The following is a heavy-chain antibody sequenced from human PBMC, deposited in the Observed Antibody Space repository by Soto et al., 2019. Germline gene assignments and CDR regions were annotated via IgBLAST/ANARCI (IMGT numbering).Heavy chain of an antibody. CDR3: ARVPLRYGSGKGYYYYYMDV. V-gene: IGHV3-7*01. CDR2: IKQDGSEK. J-gene: IGHJ6*03. D-gene: IGHD3-10*01. CDR1: GFTFSSYW. Sequence: GGSLRLSCAASGFTFSSYWMSWVRQAPGKGLEWVANIKQDGSEKYYVDSVKGRFTISRDNAKNSLYLQMNSLRAEDTAVYYCARVPLRYGSGKGYYYYYMDVWGKGTTVTVSS.